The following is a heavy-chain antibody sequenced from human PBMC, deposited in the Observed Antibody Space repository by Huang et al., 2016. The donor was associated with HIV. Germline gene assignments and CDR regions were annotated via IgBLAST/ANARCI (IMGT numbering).Heavy chain of an antibody. D-gene: IGHD2-15*01. V-gene: IGHV3-30*02. J-gene: IGHJ4*02. Sequence: QVQLVESGGGVVQPGGSLGLSCATAGFTFSSYGMHWVRQAPGRGLEWVAFIQYDGTKKYYADSVKGRFNISRDNSKNMLHLQMNNLRVEDTAAYFCAKVTLGFDYWGQGTWVTVSS. CDR2: IQYDGTKK. CDR1: GFTFSSYG. CDR3: AKVTLGFDY.